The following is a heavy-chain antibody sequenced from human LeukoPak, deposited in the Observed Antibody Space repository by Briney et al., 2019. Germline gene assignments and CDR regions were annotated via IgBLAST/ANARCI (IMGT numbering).Heavy chain of an antibody. Sequence: GESLKISCKGSGYSFTNYWISWVRQMPGKGLEWMGRSDLSDSYTNYSPSFQGHVTISADKSISTAYLQWSSLKASDTAMYYCARSYYGSGTYKYWFDPWGQGTLVTVSS. V-gene: IGHV5-10-1*01. CDR2: SDLSDSYT. D-gene: IGHD3-10*01. CDR3: ARSYYGSGTYKYWFDP. J-gene: IGHJ5*02. CDR1: GYSFTNYW.